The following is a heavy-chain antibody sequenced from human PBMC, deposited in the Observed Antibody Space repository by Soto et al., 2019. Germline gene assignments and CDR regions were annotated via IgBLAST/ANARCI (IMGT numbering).Heavy chain of an antibody. CDR1: GGSISSGNYY. CDR3: ARHPKYCSGGSCYSLAFDI. D-gene: IGHD2-15*01. CDR2: ISYSGST. V-gene: IGHV4-30-4*01. J-gene: IGHJ3*02. Sequence: SETLSLTCTVSGGSISSGNYYWSWIRQPPGKGLEWIGFISYSGSTNYNPSLKSRVTISVDTSKNQFSLKLSSVTAADTAVYYCARHPKYCSGGSCYSLAFDIWGQGTMVTVSS.